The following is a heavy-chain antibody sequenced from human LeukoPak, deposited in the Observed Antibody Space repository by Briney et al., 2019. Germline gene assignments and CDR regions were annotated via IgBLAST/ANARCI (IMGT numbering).Heavy chain of an antibody. V-gene: IGHV1-18*01. CDR2: ISTYNGNT. CDR3: AKVPPSGNVNVRAYFHH. J-gene: IGHJ1*01. CDR1: GYSFTNYG. D-gene: IGHD6-6*01. Sequence: ASVTVSCKASGYSFTNYGFSWLRQAPGQGLEWMGWISTYNGNTYYRHGLRGRISLTTDTSTRTLYMYLSSLRDDGTAGYYCAKVPPSGNVNVRAYFHHWGGGTVVSVSS.